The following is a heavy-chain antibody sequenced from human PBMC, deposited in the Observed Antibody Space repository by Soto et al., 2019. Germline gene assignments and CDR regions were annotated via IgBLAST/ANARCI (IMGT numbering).Heavy chain of an antibody. Sequence: SETLSLTCTVSGGSISSSSYYWGWIRQPPGKGLEWIGSIYYSGSTYYNPSLKSRVTISVDTSKNQFSLKLSSVTAADTAVYYCARLYYYDSSGYYYTRGYFDYWGQGTLVNVS. CDR1: GGSISSSSYY. D-gene: IGHD3-22*01. CDR3: ARLYYYDSSGYYYTRGYFDY. CDR2: IYYSGST. V-gene: IGHV4-39*01. J-gene: IGHJ4*02.